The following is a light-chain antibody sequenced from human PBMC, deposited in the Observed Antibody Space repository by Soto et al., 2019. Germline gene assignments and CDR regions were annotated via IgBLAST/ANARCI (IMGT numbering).Light chain of an antibody. V-gene: IGKV3-20*01. CDR1: QSLTNSF. CDR2: DTS. J-gene: IGKJ5*01. CDR3: QQYGTSEII. Sequence: EFVLTQSPGTLSLSPGGRATLSCRASQSLTNSFIAWYQQRPGQAPRLLIYDTSSRASGIPDRFSGSGSGTDFTLTISRLETEDVAVFYCQQYGTSEIIFGQGTRLEIK.